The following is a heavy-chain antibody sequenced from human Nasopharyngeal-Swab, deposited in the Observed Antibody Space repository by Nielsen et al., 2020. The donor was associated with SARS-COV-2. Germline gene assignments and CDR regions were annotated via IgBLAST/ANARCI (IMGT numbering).Heavy chain of an antibody. CDR2: INPSGGST. CDR3: ARDGKIIAARPYYYYYMDV. V-gene: IGHV1-46*01. D-gene: IGHD6-6*01. Sequence: ASVKVSCKASGDTFTSYYMHWVRQAPGQGLEWMGIINPSGGSTSYAQKFQGRVTMTRDTSTSTVYMELSSLRSEDTAVYYCARDGKIIAARPYYYYYMDVWGKGTTVTVSS. J-gene: IGHJ6*03. CDR1: GDTFTSYY.